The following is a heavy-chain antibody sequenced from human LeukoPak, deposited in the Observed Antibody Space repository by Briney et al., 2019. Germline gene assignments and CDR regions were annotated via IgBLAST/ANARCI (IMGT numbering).Heavy chain of an antibody. V-gene: IGHV4-59*12. Sequence: SETLSLTCTVSGGSISSYYWSWIRQPPGKGLEWIGSIYYSGSTYYNPSLKSRVTISVDTSKNQFSLKLSSVTAADTAVYYCARDYYDSSGYSDAFDIWGQGTMVTVSS. D-gene: IGHD3-22*01. J-gene: IGHJ3*02. CDR2: IYYSGST. CDR3: ARDYYDSSGYSDAFDI. CDR1: GGSISSYY.